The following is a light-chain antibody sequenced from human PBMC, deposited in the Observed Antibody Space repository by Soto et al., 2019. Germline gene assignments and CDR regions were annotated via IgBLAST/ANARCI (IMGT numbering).Light chain of an antibody. V-gene: IGKV3D-15*01. Sequence: EVVLTQSPGTLSLSPGETASLSCRASQSAGNFLAWYQQKPGQAPRLLIHYISTRATGIPARFSGSGSGTEFTLTINSLQSEDSAVYYCQQHNQWPITFGQGTRLEIK. CDR1: QSAGNF. CDR2: YIS. CDR3: QQHNQWPIT. J-gene: IGKJ5*01.